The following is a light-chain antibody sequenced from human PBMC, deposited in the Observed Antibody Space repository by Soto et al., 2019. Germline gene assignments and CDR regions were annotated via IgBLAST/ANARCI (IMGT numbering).Light chain of an antibody. J-gene: IGKJ5*01. CDR3: QQRSDWPRIT. CDR2: DAS. V-gene: IGKV3-11*01. CDR1: QSVSRY. Sequence: SVFTQSPGTLSLSPGERATLSCRASQSVSRYLAWYQQKPGQAPRFLIYDASNRATGIPARFSGSGSGTDFTLTISSLEPEDFAVYYCQQRSDWPRITFGQGTRLEIK.